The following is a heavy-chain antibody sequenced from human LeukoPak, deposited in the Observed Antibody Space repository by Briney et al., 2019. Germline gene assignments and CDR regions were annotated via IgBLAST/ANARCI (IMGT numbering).Heavy chain of an antibody. CDR1: GGSISSGDYY. CDR2: IYYSGST. CDR3: ARYYDSSQGIDY. D-gene: IGHD3-22*01. J-gene: IGHJ4*02. Sequence: PSETLSLTCTVSGGSISSGDYYWSWIRQPPGKGLEWIGYIYYSGSTYYNPSLKSRVTISVDTSKNQFSLELSSVTAADTAVYYCARYYDSSQGIDYWGQGTLVTVSS. V-gene: IGHV4-30-4*01.